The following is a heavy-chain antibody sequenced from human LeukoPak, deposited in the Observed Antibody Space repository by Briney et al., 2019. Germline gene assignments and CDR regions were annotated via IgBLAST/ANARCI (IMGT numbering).Heavy chain of an antibody. D-gene: IGHD3-16*01. Sequence: PGGSLRLSCAASGFTFSSFGMHWVRQAPGKGLEWVAVIWYDASNKYYADSVKGRFTISRDKAKNSLYLQMNSLRVEDTAVYYCARVGGDPAYFDYWGQGTLVTVSS. CDR3: ARVGGDPAYFDY. CDR2: IWYDASNK. V-gene: IGHV3-33*01. J-gene: IGHJ4*02. CDR1: GFTFSSFG.